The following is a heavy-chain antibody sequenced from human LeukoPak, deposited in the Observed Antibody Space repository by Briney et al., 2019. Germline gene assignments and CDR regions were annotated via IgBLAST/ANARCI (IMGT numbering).Heavy chain of an antibody. Sequence: GASVKVSCKASGGTFSSYAISWVRQAPGQGLEWMGGIIPIFGTANYAQKFQGRVTITADKSTSTAYMELSSLRSEDTAVYYCARILWFGDRYNYMDVWGKGTTVTISS. CDR2: IIPIFGTA. CDR3: ARILWFGDRYNYMDV. CDR1: GGTFSSYA. D-gene: IGHD3-10*01. V-gene: IGHV1-69*06. J-gene: IGHJ6*03.